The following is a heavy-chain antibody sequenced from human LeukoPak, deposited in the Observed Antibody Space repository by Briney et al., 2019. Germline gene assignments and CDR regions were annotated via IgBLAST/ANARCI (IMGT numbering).Heavy chain of an antibody. CDR2: ISSSGSTI. Sequence: AGGSLRLSCAASGFTFSDYYMSWIRQAPGKGLEWVSHISSSGSTIYYADSVKGRFTISRDNAKNSLYLQMNSLRAEDTAVYYCAGDTDYYGSGSYHHWGQGTLVTVSS. V-gene: IGHV3-11*01. CDR1: GFTFSDYY. D-gene: IGHD3-10*01. CDR3: AGDTDYYGSGSYHH. J-gene: IGHJ4*02.